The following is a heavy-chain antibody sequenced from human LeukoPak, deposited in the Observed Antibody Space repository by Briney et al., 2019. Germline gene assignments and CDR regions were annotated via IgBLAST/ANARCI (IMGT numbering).Heavy chain of an antibody. CDR2: ISAYNGNT. V-gene: IGHV1-18*01. Sequence: ASAKASCKASGYTFTSYGISRVRQAPGQGLEWMGWISAYNGNTNYAQKLQGTVTMTTDTSTSTAYMELRSLRSDDTAGYYCGRGGGYYDSSGYYLPDGLDYWGQGTLVTVSS. J-gene: IGHJ4*02. D-gene: IGHD3-22*01. CDR1: GYTFTSYG. CDR3: GRGGGYYDSSGYYLPDGLDY.